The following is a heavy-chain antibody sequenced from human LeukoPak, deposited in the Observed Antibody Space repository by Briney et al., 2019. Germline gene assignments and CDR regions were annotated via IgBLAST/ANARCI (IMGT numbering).Heavy chain of an antibody. D-gene: IGHD3-3*01. J-gene: IGHJ4*02. Sequence: HPGGSLRLSCAASGFTFSSYAMSWVRQAPGKGLEWVSAISGSGGSTYYADSVKGRFTISRDNSKNTLYLQMNGLRAEDTAVYYCAKEWLLSPSFDYWGQGTLVTVSS. V-gene: IGHV3-23*01. CDR1: GFTFSSYA. CDR2: ISGSGGST. CDR3: AKEWLLSPSFDY.